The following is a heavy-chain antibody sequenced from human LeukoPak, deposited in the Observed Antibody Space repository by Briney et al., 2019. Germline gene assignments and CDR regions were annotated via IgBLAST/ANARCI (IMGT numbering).Heavy chain of an antibody. D-gene: IGHD1-14*01. Sequence: PGGSLRLSCAASGFTFSSYGMHWVRQAPGKGLEWVAVISYDGSNKYYADSVKGRFTISRDNSKNTLYLQMNSLRAEDTAVYYCARGRPPGRFDYWGQGTLVTVSS. CDR1: GFTFSSYG. CDR3: ARGRPPGRFDY. CDR2: ISYDGSNK. V-gene: IGHV3-30*03. J-gene: IGHJ4*02.